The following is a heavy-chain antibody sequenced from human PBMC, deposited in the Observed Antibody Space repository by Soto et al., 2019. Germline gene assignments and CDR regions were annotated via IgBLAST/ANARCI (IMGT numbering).Heavy chain of an antibody. CDR3: GTGYYVDSYIDV. CDR2: IAIAGDYI. CDR1: GFTFSAYS. D-gene: IGHD3-16*01. J-gene: IGHJ6*03. Sequence: EVQLVESGGGLVRPGGSLRLSCAASGFTFSAYSMNWVRQAPGKGLEWVSSIAIAGDYIYYSDSVRGRFTISRDNAKSSVYLQMNSLRAEDTAVYYCGTGYYVDSYIDVWGDGTTVTVSS. V-gene: IGHV3-21*01.